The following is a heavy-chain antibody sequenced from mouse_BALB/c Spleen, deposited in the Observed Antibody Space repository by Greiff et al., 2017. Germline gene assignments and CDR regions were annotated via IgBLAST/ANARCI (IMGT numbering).Heavy chain of an antibody. CDR2: ISDGGSYT. Sequence: EVMLVESGGGLVKPGGSLKLSCAASGFTFSDYYMYWVRQTPEKRLEWVATISDGGSYTYYPDSVKGRFTISRDNAKNNLYLQMSSLKSEDTAMYYCARDGGGDYYGSSYSWCAYWGQGTLVTVSA. CDR3: ARDGGGDYYGSSYSWCAY. CDR1: GFTFSDYY. D-gene: IGHD1-1*01. V-gene: IGHV5-4*02. J-gene: IGHJ3*01.